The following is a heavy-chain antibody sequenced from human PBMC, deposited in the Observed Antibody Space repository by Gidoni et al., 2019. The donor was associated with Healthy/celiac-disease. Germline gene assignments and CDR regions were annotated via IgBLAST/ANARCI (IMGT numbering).Heavy chain of an antibody. D-gene: IGHD3-22*01. J-gene: IGHJ4*02. Sequence: EVQLVESGGGLVQPGGSLRLSCAASGFTVSSNYMSWVRQAPGKGLEWVSVIYSGGSTYYADSVKGRFTISRDNSKNTLYLQMNSLRAEDTAVYYCAREAYDSSGYYYRSFDYWGQGTLVTVSS. CDR3: AREAYDSSGYYYRSFDY. V-gene: IGHV3-66*01. CDR2: IYSGGST. CDR1: GFTVSSNY.